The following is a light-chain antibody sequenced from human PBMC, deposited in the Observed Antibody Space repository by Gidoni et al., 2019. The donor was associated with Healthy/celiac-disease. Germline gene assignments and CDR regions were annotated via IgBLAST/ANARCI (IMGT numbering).Light chain of an antibody. J-gene: IGLJ2*01. CDR1: RSNIGKNA. Sequence: QSVLTQPPSVSEAPRQRVTISCSGSRSNIGKNAVNWYQQLPGKAPKLLIFNDVRVPSGVSDRFSGSKSGTSASLAISGLHSEDEADYYCAAWDDSLNGMIFGGGTKLTVL. CDR3: AAWDDSLNGMI. CDR2: NDV. V-gene: IGLV1-36*01.